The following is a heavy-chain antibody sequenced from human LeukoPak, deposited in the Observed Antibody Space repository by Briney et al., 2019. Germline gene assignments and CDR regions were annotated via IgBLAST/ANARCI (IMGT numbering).Heavy chain of an antibody. Sequence: GGSLRLSCAASGFTFSSYSMNWVRQAPGKGLEWVSSISSGSSYIYYADSVKGRFTISRDNAKNSLYLQMNSLRAEDTAVYYCARTITQTYDFDYWGQGTLVTVSS. V-gene: IGHV3-21*01. J-gene: IGHJ4*02. CDR2: ISSGSSYI. D-gene: IGHD1-20*01. CDR3: ARTITQTYDFDY. CDR1: GFTFSSYS.